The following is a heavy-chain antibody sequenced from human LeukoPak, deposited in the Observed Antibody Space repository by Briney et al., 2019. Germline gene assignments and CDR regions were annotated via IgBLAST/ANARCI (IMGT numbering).Heavy chain of an antibody. V-gene: IGHV3-11*04. CDR1: GFTFTDFY. Sequence: GGSRRLSCASSGFTFTDFYMTWIRQAPGKGLQWVAYISDSGTTVDYADSVKGRFSISRDNTENSLYLQMNSLRVEDTGFYYCARDVGADFWGQGTLVTVSS. CDR2: ISDSGTTV. J-gene: IGHJ4*02. CDR3: ARDVGADF. D-gene: IGHD1-26*01.